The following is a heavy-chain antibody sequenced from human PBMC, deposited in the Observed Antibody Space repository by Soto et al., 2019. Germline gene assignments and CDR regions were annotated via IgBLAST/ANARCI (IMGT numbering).Heavy chain of an antibody. Sequence: GESLKISCAASGFSFPIYAMNWVRQAPGKGLEWVANISGSGGSTYYADSVKGRFIISRDNAENALYLEMNSLRVGDTAIYYCAKDAYTNYYYYGMDVWGQGTTVTVSS. CDR3: AKDAYTNYYYYGMDV. V-gene: IGHV3-23*01. CDR2: ISGSGGST. J-gene: IGHJ6*02. CDR1: GFSFPIYA. D-gene: IGHD3-10*01.